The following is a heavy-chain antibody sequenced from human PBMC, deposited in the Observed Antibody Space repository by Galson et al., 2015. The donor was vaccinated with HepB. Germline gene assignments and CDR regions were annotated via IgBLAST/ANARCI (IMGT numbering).Heavy chain of an antibody. V-gene: IGHV1-69*13. J-gene: IGHJ4*02. Sequence: SVKVSCKASGGTFSRYTISWVRQAPGQGLEWLGGITPLFGTAKYAQKFQGRVTITADESTSTAYMELRSLKSDDTAVYYCAREGIFAATNPVDYWGQGTLVTVSS. CDR1: GGTFSRYT. D-gene: IGHD2-15*01. CDR2: ITPLFGTA. CDR3: AREGIFAATNPVDY.